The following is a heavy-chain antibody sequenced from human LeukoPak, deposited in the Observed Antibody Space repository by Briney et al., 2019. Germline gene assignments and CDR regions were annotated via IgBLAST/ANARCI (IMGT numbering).Heavy chain of an antibody. V-gene: IGHV4-59*08. CDR2: IYYSGST. J-gene: IGHJ6*02. CDR1: GGSFSGYY. CDR3: ARQSSLRYFDWLPGNYYYYGMDV. Sequence: SETLSLTCAVYGGSFSGYYWSWIRQPPGKGLEWIGYIYYSGSTNYNPSLKSRVTISVDMSKNQFSLKLSSVTAADTAVYYCARQSSLRYFDWLPGNYYYYGMDVWGQGTTVTVSS. D-gene: IGHD3-9*01.